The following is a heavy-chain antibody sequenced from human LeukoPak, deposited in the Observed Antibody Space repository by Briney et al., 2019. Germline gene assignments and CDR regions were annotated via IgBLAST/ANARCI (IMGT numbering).Heavy chain of an antibody. V-gene: IGHV1-24*01. Sequence: SVKVSCKVSGYTLTELSMHWVRQAPGKGLERMGGFDPEDGETIYAQKFQGRVTMTEDTSTDTAYMELSSLRSEDTAVYYCATGIGPPDYFDYWGQGTLVTVSS. CDR3: ATGIGPPDYFDY. J-gene: IGHJ4*02. CDR1: GYTLTELS. D-gene: IGHD2/OR15-2a*01. CDR2: FDPEDGET.